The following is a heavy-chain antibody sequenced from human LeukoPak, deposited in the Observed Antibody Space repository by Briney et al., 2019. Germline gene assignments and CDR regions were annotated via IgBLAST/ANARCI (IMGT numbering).Heavy chain of an antibody. CDR1: GFTFNSYW. D-gene: IGHD4-17*01. J-gene: IGHJ5*02. CDR3: VRDHSTLTRNWFDP. V-gene: IGHV3-74*01. CDR2: ISTDASSR. Sequence: GGSLRLSCTASGFTFNSYWMHWIRQSPGKGLEWVSRISTDASSRSYADSVKGRFTISRDNAKNTLYMEMDKLRVEDTAVYYCVRDHSTLTRNWFDPWGQGTLVTVSS.